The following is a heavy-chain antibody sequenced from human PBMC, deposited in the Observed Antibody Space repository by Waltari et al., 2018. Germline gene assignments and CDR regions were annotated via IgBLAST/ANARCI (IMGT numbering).Heavy chain of an antibody. CDR3: TRGAFDS. J-gene: IGHJ4*02. CDR2: IISSSSSK. Sequence: EVQLVESGGGLVQPGGSRRPSCVASGVTFSKYSMNWVRQAPGKGLEWVSNIISSSSSKEYADSVEGRFTVSRDNAKNTLYLQMNNLRAEDTAVYYCTRGAFDSWGQGTLVTVSS. V-gene: IGHV3-48*04. CDR1: GVTFSKYS.